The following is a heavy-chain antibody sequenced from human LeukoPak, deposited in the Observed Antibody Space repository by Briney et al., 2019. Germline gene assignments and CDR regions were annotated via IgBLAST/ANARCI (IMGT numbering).Heavy chain of an antibody. Sequence: PGGSLRLSCVASGVTLSNYAMSWARQAPGKGLEWDSGISSSGSGGNTYYADSVKGRFTISRDSSRNTLFLHMNTLRAEDTAIYYCAKEFNRGLPDYWGQGTLVTVPS. D-gene: IGHD2-21*01. CDR2: ISSSGSGGNT. J-gene: IGHJ4*02. CDR3: AKEFNRGLPDY. CDR1: GVTLSNYA. V-gene: IGHV3-23*01.